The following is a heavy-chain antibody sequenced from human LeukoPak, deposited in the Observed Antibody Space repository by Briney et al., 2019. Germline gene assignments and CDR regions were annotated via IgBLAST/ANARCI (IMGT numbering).Heavy chain of an antibody. CDR3: ARDLERLAAAGRFYYYGMDV. CDR1: GFTFSSYA. D-gene: IGHD6-13*01. V-gene: IGHV3-30-3*01. J-gene: IGHJ6*02. Sequence: GRSLRLSCAASGFTFSSYAMHWVRQAPGKGLEWVAVISYDGSNKYYADSVKGRFTISRDNSKNTLYLQMNSLRAEDTAVYYSARDLERLAAAGRFYYYGMDVWGQGTTVTVSS. CDR2: ISYDGSNK.